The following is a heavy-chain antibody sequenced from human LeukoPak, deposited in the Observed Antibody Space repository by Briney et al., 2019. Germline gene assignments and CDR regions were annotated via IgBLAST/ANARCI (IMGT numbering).Heavy chain of an antibody. CDR2: ISAYNGNT. CDR1: GYTFTSYG. Sequence: GASVKVSRKASGYTFTSYGISWVRQAPGQGLEWMGWISAYNGNTNYAQKLQGRVTMTTDTSTSTAYMELRSLRSDDTAVYYCAKVYGLRRPSTVTIDYWGQGTLVTVSS. CDR3: AKVYGLRRPSTVTIDY. D-gene: IGHD4-11*01. V-gene: IGHV1-18*01. J-gene: IGHJ4*02.